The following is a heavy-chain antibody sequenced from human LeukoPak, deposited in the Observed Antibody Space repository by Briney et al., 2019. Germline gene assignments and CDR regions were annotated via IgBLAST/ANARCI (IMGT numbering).Heavy chain of an antibody. J-gene: IGHJ3*02. V-gene: IGHV4-34*01. D-gene: IGHD3-3*01. Sequence: SETLPLTCAVYGGSFSGYYWSWIRQPPGKGLEWIGEINHSGSTNYNPSLKSRVTISVDTSKNQFSLKLSSVTAADTAVYYCARGLPITIFGVVITNNAFDIWGQGTMVTVSS. CDR1: GGSFSGYY. CDR3: ARGLPITIFGVVITNNAFDI. CDR2: INHSGST.